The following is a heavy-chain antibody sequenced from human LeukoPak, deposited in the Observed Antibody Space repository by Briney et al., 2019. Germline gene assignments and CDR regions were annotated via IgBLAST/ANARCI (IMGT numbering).Heavy chain of an antibody. CDR1: GFTFSSYS. CDR3: ARGPVDSGSYQDY. Sequence: GGSLRLSCAASGFTFSSYSMNWVRQAPGKGLEWVSSISSSSSYIYYADSVKGRFTISRDNAKNSLYLQMNSLRAEDTAVYYCARGPVDSGSYQDYWGQGTLVTVSS. D-gene: IGHD1-26*01. CDR2: ISSSSSYI. V-gene: IGHV3-21*01. J-gene: IGHJ4*02.